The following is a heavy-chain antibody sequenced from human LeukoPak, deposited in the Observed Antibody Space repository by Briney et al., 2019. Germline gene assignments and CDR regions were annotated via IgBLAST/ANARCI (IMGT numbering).Heavy chain of an antibody. J-gene: IGHJ5*02. CDR1: GFTFDDYA. D-gene: IGHD3-9*01. CDR3: AKGPILTASWFDP. CDR2: ISWNSGSI. Sequence: GGSLRLSCAASGFTFDDYAMHWVRQAPGKGLEWVSGISWNSGSIGYADSVKGRFTISRDNAKNSLYLQMNSLRAEDTALYYCAKGPILTASWFDPWGQGTLATVSS. V-gene: IGHV3-9*01.